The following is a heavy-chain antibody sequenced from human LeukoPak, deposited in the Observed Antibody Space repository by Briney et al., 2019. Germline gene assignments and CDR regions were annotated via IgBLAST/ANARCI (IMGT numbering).Heavy chain of an antibody. J-gene: IGHJ4*02. CDR3: AGGYCSGGSCYPRLDY. D-gene: IGHD2-15*01. CDR1: GFTLSAYW. V-gene: IGHV3-74*01. CDR2: IEGDGNRI. Sequence: GGSLRLSCAASGFTLSAYWMHWVRQAPGKGLMWVSRIEGDGNRITYADSVKGRFTISRDNAKNTLNLQMNSLRAEDTAVYYCAGGYCSGGSCYPRLDYWGQGTLVAVSS.